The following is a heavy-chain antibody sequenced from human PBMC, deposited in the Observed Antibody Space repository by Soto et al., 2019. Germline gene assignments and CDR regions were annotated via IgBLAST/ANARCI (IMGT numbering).Heavy chain of an antibody. V-gene: IGHV1-24*01. J-gene: IGHJ6*02. CDR1: GDTLTELS. CDR2: FDPAGKP. Sequence: WASVKVSCKVSGDTLTELSIHWVRRAAGKGLEWMGGFDPAGKPVFTKNFQGRVTMTDDTSTDTAYMELRTLRPEDTAVYYFATGNYALDVWGQGTAVTVYS. CDR3: ATGNYALDV.